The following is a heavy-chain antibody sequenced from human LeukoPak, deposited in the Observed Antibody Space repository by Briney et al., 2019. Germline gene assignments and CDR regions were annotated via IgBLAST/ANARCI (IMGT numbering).Heavy chain of an antibody. J-gene: IGHJ6*03. CDR3: ATTGNFYDMDV. CDR1: RVAFLFTN. V-gene: IGHV3-48*04. Sequence: GGALRVSCAASRVAFLFTNIHLGRPGPGEGVEWLSYSSTVTGNIYYADSVKGRFAISRDNAKSSLYLQMSSLRAEDTAVYFCATTGNFYDMDVWGKGTTVTVSS. D-gene: IGHD1-1*01. CDR2: SSTVTGNI.